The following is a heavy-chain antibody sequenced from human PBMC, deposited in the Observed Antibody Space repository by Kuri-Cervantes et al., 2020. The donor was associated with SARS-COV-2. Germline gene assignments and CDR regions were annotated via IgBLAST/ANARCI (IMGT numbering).Heavy chain of an antibody. V-gene: IGHV4-39*06. J-gene: IGHJ4*02. CDR1: GGSISSSSYY. CDR3: ASGGGVVVPAEEAWFDY. D-gene: IGHD2-2*01. Sequence: SETLSLTCTVSGGSISSSSYYWGWIRQPPGKGLEWIGSIYYSGSTYYNPSLKSRVTISVDTSKNQFPLKLSSVTAAETAVYYCASGGGVVVPAEEAWFDYWGQGTLVTVSS. CDR2: IYYSGST.